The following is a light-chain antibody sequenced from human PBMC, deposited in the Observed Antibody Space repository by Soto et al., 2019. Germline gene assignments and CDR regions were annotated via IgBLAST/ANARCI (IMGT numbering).Light chain of an antibody. V-gene: IGKV1-5*03. J-gene: IGKJ2*01. Sequence: DIPMTQSPSTLSASVGDRVTITCRASQSISSWLAWYQQKPGKPPKLLIYKASSLESGVPSRFSGSGSGTEFALTISSLQPDDFATYYCQQYGTYSTFGQGTKLEIK. CDR2: KAS. CDR1: QSISSW. CDR3: QQYGTYST.